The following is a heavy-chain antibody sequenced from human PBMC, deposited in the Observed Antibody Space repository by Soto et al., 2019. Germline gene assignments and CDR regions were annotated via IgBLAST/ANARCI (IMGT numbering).Heavy chain of an antibody. CDR1: GCTFSSYA. CDR3: ARKYQLLFWDYYGMDV. D-gene: IGHD2-2*01. Sequence: SVKVSCKASGCTFSSYAISCVRLAPGQGLEWMGGIIPIFGTANYAQKFQGRVTITADESTSTAYMELSSLRSEDTAVYYCARKYQLLFWDYYGMDVWGQGTTVTVSS. J-gene: IGHJ6*02. CDR2: IIPIFGTA. V-gene: IGHV1-69*13.